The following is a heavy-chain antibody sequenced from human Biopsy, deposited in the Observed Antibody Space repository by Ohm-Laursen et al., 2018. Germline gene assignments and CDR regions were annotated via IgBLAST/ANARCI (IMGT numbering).Heavy chain of an antibody. V-gene: IGHV4-59*08. D-gene: IGHD6-19*01. J-gene: IGHJ3*02. CDR3: AKHGSGWTGDDALHI. Sequence: SETLSLTCTVSGGSISGSSWSWIRQAPGRGLDWVGYISYSGSTSNNPSLKSRITISVDTSKNQISLKVTSVTVADTAVYYCAKHGSGWTGDDALHIWGQGTMVTVSS. CDR1: GGSISGSS. CDR2: ISYSGST.